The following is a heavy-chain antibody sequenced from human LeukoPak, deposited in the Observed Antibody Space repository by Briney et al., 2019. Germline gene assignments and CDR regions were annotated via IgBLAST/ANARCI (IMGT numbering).Heavy chain of an antibody. CDR2: ISGSSTTI. Sequence: PGGSLRLSCAASGFTFSSCSMNWVRQAPGKGLEWVSYISGSSTTIYYADSVKGRFTISRDNAEKSLYLQMNSLRDDDTAVYYCARDGLNAWFDPWGQGTLVTVSS. CDR1: GFTFSSCS. J-gene: IGHJ5*02. D-gene: IGHD4/OR15-4a*01. CDR3: ARDGLNAWFDP. V-gene: IGHV3-48*02.